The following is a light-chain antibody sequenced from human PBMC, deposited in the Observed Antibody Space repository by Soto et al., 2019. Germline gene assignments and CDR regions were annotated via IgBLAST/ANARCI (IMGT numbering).Light chain of an antibody. Sequence: EIVLTQSPGTLSLSPGERATLSCRASQTVRNNYLAWYQQKPGQAPRLLIYGASTRATGIPDRFSGSGSGTDFTLTISRLEPEDFAVYYCQYYGSPRTFGQGTKVDIK. CDR1: QTVRNNY. CDR2: GAS. J-gene: IGKJ1*01. CDR3: QYYGSPRT. V-gene: IGKV3-20*01.